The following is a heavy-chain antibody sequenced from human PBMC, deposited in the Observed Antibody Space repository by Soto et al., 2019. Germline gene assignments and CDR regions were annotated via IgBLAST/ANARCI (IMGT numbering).Heavy chain of an antibody. CDR1: GYTITSYG. CDR2: ISAYNGNT. Sequence: ASVKVSCKASGYTITSYGISWVRQAPGQGLEWMGWISAYNGNTNYAQKLQGRVTMTTDTSTSTAYMELRSLRSDDTAVYYCARVTYYDILTGYRVYYYMDVWGKGTTVTVSS. CDR3: ARVTYYDILTGYRVYYYMDV. J-gene: IGHJ6*03. D-gene: IGHD3-9*01. V-gene: IGHV1-18*01.